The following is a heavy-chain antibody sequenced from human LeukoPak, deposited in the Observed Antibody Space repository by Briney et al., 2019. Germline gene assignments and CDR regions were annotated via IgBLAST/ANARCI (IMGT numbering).Heavy chain of an antibody. CDR1: GFTFSDYY. J-gene: IGHJ4*02. Sequence: GGSLRLSCAASGFTFSDYYMSWIRQAPGKGLEWVGRTRNKANSYTTEYAASVKGRFTISRDDAKNSLYLQMNSLKTEDTAVYYCARVDFDYWGQGTLVTVSS. CDR3: ARVDFDY. V-gene: IGHV3-72*01. CDR2: TRNKANSYTT.